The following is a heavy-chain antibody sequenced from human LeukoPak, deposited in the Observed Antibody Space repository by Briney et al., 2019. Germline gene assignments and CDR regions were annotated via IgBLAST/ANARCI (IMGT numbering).Heavy chain of an antibody. J-gene: IGHJ6*03. CDR3: ARALGGFAPWYYYMDV. D-gene: IGHD2-15*01. CDR2: IYHSGNT. Sequence: SETLSLTCAVSGYSISSGYYWGWIRQPPGKGLEWIGSIYHSGNTNYNPSLKSRVTISVDTSKNQFSLKVSSVTAADTAVYYCARALGGFAPWYYYMDVWGKGTTVTVSS. CDR1: GYSISSGYY. V-gene: IGHV4-38-2*01.